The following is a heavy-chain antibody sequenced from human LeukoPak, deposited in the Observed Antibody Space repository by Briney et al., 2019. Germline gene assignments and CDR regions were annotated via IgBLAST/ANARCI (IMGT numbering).Heavy chain of an antibody. CDR3: ARSRIQLWSDAFDI. V-gene: IGHV3-9*01. Sequence: SLRLSCAASGFSFDDYAMHWVRQVPGKGLEWVSGISWNSGSIVYADSVKGRFTISRDNAKKSLYLQMNSLRAEDTALYYCARSRIQLWSDAFDIWGQGTMVTVSS. J-gene: IGHJ3*02. CDR1: GFSFDDYA. CDR2: ISWNSGSI. D-gene: IGHD5-18*01.